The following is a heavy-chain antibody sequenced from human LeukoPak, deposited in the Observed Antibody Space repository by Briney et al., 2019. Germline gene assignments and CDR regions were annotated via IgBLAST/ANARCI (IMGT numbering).Heavy chain of an antibody. CDR2: IYSGGST. D-gene: IGHD2-21*01. CDR1: GFTVSSNY. CDR3: ARGLCGGDCYDY. J-gene: IGHJ4*02. V-gene: IGHV3-53*01. Sequence: GGSLRLSCAASGFTVSSNYMSWVRQAPGKGLEWVSVIYSGGSTYYADSVKGRLTISRDNAKNSLYLQMNSLTAEDTAIYYCARGLCGGDCYDYWGQGTLVTVSS.